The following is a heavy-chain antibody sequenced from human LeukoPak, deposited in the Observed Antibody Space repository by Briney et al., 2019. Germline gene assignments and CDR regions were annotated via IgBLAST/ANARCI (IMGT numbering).Heavy chain of an antibody. Sequence: GGSLRLSCAASGFTFSSYSMNWVRQAPGKGLEWVSYISSSSSTIYYADSVKGRFTISRDNAKSSLYLQMNSLRAEDTAVYYCANPSYYYDSSGYSDYWGQGTLVTVSS. D-gene: IGHD3-22*01. CDR3: ANPSYYYDSSGYSDY. CDR1: GFTFSSYS. CDR2: ISSSSSTI. J-gene: IGHJ4*02. V-gene: IGHV3-48*01.